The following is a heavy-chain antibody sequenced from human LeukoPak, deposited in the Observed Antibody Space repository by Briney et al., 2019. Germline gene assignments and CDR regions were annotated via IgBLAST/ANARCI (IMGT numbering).Heavy chain of an antibody. J-gene: IGHJ4*02. CDR3: AKEAQIHYYDSSGYTQ. Sequence: GGSLRLSCAASGFTFSSYGMSWVRQAPGKGLEWVSAISGSGGSTYYADSVKGRFTISRGNSKNTLYLQMNSLRAEDTAVYYCAKEAQIHYYDSSGYTQWGQGTLVTVSS. V-gene: IGHV3-23*01. D-gene: IGHD3-22*01. CDR2: ISGSGGST. CDR1: GFTFSSYG.